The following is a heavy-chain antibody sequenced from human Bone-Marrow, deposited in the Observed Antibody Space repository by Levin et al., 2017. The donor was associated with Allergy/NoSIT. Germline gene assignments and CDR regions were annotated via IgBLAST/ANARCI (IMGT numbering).Heavy chain of an antibody. V-gene: IGHV3-11*01. CDR1: GFTFSDYY. Sequence: LSLTCAASGFTFSDYYMGWIRQAPGRGLEWVSYISTTGSSVDYADSVKGRFTISRDNAENSVFLQMNSLRADDTALYSCGRHARTWVELSLDYWGQGTPVTVSS. J-gene: IGHJ4*02. CDR2: ISTTGSSV. D-gene: IGHD3-16*02. CDR3: GRHARTWVELSLDY.